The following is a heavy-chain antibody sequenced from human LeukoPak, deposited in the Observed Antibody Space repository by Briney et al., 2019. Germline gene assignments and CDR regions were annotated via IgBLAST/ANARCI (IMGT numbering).Heavy chain of an antibody. CDR3: ARDPPFIIGTTFFDY. J-gene: IGHJ4*02. CDR1: GFTFSSYS. V-gene: IGHV3-21*01. Sequence: GGSLRLSCAASGFTFSSYSMNWVRQAPGKGLEWVSSISTSSSYIYYADSVRGRFTISRDNAKNTLYLQMNSLRAEDTAVYYCARDPPFIIGTTFFDYWGQGTLVTVSS. D-gene: IGHD1-20*01. CDR2: ISTSSSYI.